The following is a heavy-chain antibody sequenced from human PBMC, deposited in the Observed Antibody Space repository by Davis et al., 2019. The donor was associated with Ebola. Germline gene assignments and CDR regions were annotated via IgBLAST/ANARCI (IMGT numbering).Heavy chain of an antibody. CDR1: GGSVSSGSYY. J-gene: IGHJ5*02. Sequence: SKTLSLTCTVSGGSVSSGSYYWSWIRQPPGKGLEWIGYIYYSGSTNYNPSLKSRVTISVDTSKNQFSLKLSSVTAADTAVYYCARGLLWFGELNLFDPWGQGTLVTVSS. V-gene: IGHV4-61*01. CDR3: ARGLLWFGELNLFDP. CDR2: IYYSGST. D-gene: IGHD3-10*01.